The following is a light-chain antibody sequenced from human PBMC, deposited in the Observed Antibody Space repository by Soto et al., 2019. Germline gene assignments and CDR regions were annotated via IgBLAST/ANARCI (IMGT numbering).Light chain of an antibody. CDR3: QQYNSYPGT. J-gene: IGKJ1*01. CDR1: ESIRTW. V-gene: IGKV1-5*01. CDR2: DAS. Sequence: DIQMTQSPSTLSASVGDRVTITCRASESIRTWLAWYQHKPGKAPKFLIYDASSLESGVPSRFSGSGSGTEFTLTISSLQPDDFATYYCQQYNSYPGTFGQGTKVDIK.